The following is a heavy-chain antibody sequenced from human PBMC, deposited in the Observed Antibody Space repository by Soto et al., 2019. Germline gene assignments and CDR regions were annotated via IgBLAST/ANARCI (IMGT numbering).Heavy chain of an antibody. V-gene: IGHV1-69*12. Sequence: QVQLVQSGAEVKKPGSSVKVSCKASGGTFSSYAISWVRQAPGQGLEWMGGIIPIFGTANYAQKFQGRVTITAXXSXSXXYMELSSLRSEDRAVYYCAREHGVVVVAPPGWFDPWGQGTLVTVSS. CDR3: AREHGVVVVAPPGWFDP. CDR1: GGTFSSYA. D-gene: IGHD2-15*01. CDR2: IIPIFGTA. J-gene: IGHJ5*02.